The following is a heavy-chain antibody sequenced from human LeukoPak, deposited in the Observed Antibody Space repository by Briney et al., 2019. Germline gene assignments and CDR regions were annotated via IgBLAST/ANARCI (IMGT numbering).Heavy chain of an antibody. J-gene: IGHJ4*02. CDR1: GGSFRGYY. CDR3: ARKRGYSYGYSH. Sequence: SETLSLTCAVYGGSFRGYYWSWIRQPPGKGLEWIGEINHSGSTNYNPSLKSRVAISVDTSKNQFSLKLSSVTAADTAVYYCARKRGYSYGYSHWGQGTLVSVSS. V-gene: IGHV4-34*01. CDR2: INHSGST. D-gene: IGHD5-18*01.